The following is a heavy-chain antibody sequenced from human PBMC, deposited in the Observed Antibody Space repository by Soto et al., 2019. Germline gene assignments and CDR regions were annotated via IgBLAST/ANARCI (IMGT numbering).Heavy chain of an antibody. V-gene: IGHV3-23*01. Sequence: EVQLLESGGGLVQPGGSLRLSCAASGFTFSSYAMSWVRQAPGKGLEWVSAISGSGGSTYYADSVKGRFTISRDNSKNTLYLQMNSLRAKDTALYYCSRDRIAAAGTAFDYWGQGPWSPSPQ. CDR3: SRDRIAAAGTAFDY. D-gene: IGHD6-13*01. CDR1: GFTFSSYA. CDR2: ISGSGGST. J-gene: IGHJ4*02.